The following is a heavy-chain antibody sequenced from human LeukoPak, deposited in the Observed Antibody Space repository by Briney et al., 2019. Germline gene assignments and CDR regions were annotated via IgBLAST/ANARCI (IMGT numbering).Heavy chain of an antibody. J-gene: IGHJ4*02. CDR3: AWGYDYVGNLAY. CDR2: IRSKVNNYAT. CDR1: GFTFSGSA. V-gene: IGHV3-73*01. D-gene: IGHD3-16*01. Sequence: PGGSLRLSCAASGFTFSGSAMHWVRQASGKGLEWVGRIRSKVNNYATAYAASVEGRFTISRDDSKNTAYLQMTSLKTEDTAVCYCAWGYDYVGNLAYWGQGTLVSVSS.